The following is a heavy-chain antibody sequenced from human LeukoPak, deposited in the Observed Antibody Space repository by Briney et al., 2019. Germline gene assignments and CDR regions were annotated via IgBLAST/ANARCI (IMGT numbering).Heavy chain of an antibody. CDR1: GFTFSDYW. CDR2: INQDGSQK. Sequence: GGSLRLSCAASGFTFSDYWMHWVRQAPGKGLEWVANINQDGSQKYYVDSVKGRFTISRDNAKNSLYLQMNSLRAEDTAVYYCARIPYCSGGSCADYWGQGTLVTVSS. V-gene: IGHV3-7*01. J-gene: IGHJ4*02. D-gene: IGHD2-15*01. CDR3: ARIPYCSGGSCADY.